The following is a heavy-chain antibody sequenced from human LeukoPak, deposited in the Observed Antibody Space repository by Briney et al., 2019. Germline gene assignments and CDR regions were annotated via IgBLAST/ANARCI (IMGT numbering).Heavy chain of an antibody. V-gene: IGHV3-30-3*01. CDR2: ISYDGSNK. D-gene: IGHD3-10*01. CDR1: GFTFSSYA. Sequence: GGSLRLSCAASGFTFSSYAMHWVRQAPGKGLEWVAVISYDGSNKYYADSVKGRFTISRDNSKNTLYLQMNSLRAEDTAVYYCAKGSTMVRGVYDYWGQGTLVTVSS. CDR3: AKGSTMVRGVYDY. J-gene: IGHJ4*02.